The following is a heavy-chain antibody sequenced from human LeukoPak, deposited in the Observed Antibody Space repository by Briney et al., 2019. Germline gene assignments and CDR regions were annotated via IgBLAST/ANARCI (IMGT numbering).Heavy chain of an antibody. J-gene: IGHJ5*02. CDR2: ISGSGGST. CDR1: GFTFSSYA. Sequence: GGSLRLSCAAPGFTFSSYAMSWVRQAPGKGLEWVSAISGSGGSTYYADSVKGRFTISRDNAKNSLYLQMNSLRAEDTAVYYCAIVATVIDNWFDPWGQGTLVTVSS. CDR3: AIVATVIDNWFDP. V-gene: IGHV3-23*01. D-gene: IGHD4-11*01.